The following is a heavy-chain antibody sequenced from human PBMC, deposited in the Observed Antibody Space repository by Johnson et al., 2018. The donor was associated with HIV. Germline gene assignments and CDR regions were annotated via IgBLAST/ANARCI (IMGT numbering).Heavy chain of an antibody. J-gene: IGHJ3*02. CDR1: GFTVSSNY. D-gene: IGHD2-8*01. CDR2: LDSGGNT. Sequence: VQLVESGGGLVQPGGSLRLSCAASGFTVSSNYMSWVRQAPGQGLEWVSILDSGGNTYYADSIKGRFTISSDNSKNTLYLQMNNVRAEDTAVYYCARDGNAGYCTNGVCYNDAYDIWGQGVMVTVSS. CDR3: ARDGNAGYCTNGVCYNDAYDI. V-gene: IGHV3-66*01.